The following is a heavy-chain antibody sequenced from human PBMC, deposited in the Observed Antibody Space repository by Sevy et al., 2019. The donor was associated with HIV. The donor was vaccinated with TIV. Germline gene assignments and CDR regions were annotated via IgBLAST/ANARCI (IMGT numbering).Heavy chain of an antibody. V-gene: IGHV4-34*01. Sequence: SETLSLTCAVYGGSFSGYYWNWIRQTPGKGLEWIGEINHSGSTNYNPSLKSRVTISVDPSKNQFSLRLNSVTAADTAVYYCARAPPVVVVPGAPSWFDPWGQGTLVTVSS. CDR3: ARAPPVVVVPGAPSWFDP. J-gene: IGHJ5*02. CDR2: INHSGST. D-gene: IGHD2-2*01. CDR1: GGSFSGYY.